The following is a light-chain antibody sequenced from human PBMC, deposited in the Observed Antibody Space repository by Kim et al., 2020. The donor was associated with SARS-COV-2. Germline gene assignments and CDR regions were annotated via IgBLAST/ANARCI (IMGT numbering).Light chain of an antibody. CDR2: DAF. CDR1: QSVGGW. J-gene: IGKJ1*01. CDR3: QQYDNYPWT. Sequence: DIQMTQSPTTLSAYVGDRVSISCRASQSVGGWLAWYQQKPGRAPKVLIYDAFSLESGVPSRFSGSGSGTEFTLTISSLQAEDFATYYCQQYDNYPWTFGQGTKV. V-gene: IGKV1-5*01.